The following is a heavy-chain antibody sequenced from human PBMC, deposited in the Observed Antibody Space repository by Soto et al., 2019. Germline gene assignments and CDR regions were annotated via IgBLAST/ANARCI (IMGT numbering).Heavy chain of an antibody. CDR3: ARDYGKSVY. CDR2: IWYDGSNK. CDR1: GFTFSSYG. Sequence: QVQLVESGGGVVQPGRSLRLSCAASGFTFSSYGMHWVSQAPGKGLEWVAVIWYDGSNKYYADSVKGRFTISRDNSKNTLNRQRNSLRAEDTAVYYWARDYGKSVYWGQGTLVTDSS. J-gene: IGHJ4*02. D-gene: IGHD4-17*01. V-gene: IGHV3-33*01.